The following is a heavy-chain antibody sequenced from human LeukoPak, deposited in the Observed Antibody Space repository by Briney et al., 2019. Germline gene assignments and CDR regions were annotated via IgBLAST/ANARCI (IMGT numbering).Heavy chain of an antibody. D-gene: IGHD5-18*01. CDR3: AISTAWRYYFDY. CDR1: GGSISSSNW. V-gene: IGHV4-4*02. CDR2: IYHGGNT. Sequence: SGTLSLTCAVSGGSISSSNWWSWVRQPPGKGLEWIGEIYHGGNTNYNTSLKSRVTISVAKSKNQFSLKLSSVTAADTAVYYCAISTAWRYYFDYWGQGTLVTVSS. J-gene: IGHJ4*02.